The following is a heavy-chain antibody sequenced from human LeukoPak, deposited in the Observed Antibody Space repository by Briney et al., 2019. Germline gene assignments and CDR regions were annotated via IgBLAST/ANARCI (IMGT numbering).Heavy chain of an antibody. CDR2: ISGSCSST. D-gene: IGHD6-19*01. CDR1: GFTFSSYA. CDR3: AKGVAVASPYYFDY. V-gene: IGHV3-23*01. J-gene: IGHJ4*02. Sequence: GGSLRLSCAASGFTFSSYAMSWVRQAPGKGLEWVSPISGSCSSTYYADSVKGRFTISRDNSKNTLYLQMNSLRAEDTAVYDCAKGVAVASPYYFDYWGQGTLVTVSS.